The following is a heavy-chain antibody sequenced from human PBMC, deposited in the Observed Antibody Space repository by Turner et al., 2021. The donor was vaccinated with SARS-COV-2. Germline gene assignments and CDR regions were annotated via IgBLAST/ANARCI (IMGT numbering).Heavy chain of an antibody. V-gene: IGHV3-7*01. J-gene: IGHJ4*02. CDR3: ARLSWGFGEGFDY. D-gene: IGHD3-16*01. CDR1: GFTFSSYW. CDR2: IMQDGSEK. Sequence: EVQLVESGGGLVQPGGSLRLSCAASGFTFSSYWMSWVRQAPGKGLEWVANIMQDGSEKNYVDSVKGRFTISRDNAKNSLYLQMNSLRAEDTAVYYCARLSWGFGEGFDYWGQGTLVTVS.